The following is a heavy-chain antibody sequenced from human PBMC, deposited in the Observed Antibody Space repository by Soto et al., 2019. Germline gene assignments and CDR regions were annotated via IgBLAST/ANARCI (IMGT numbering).Heavy chain of an antibody. CDR3: ARVWTTVTNWFDP. CDR2: IYHSGST. V-gene: IGHV4-4*02. CDR1: GGYISSSDW. D-gene: IGHD4-17*01. J-gene: IGHJ5*02. Sequence: PSETMCLTSAVSGGYISSSDWWSWVRQPPGKGLEWIGEIYHSGSTYYNPSLKSRVTISVDKSKNQFSLKLSSVTAADTAVYYCARVWTTVTNWFDPWGQGTLVTVSS.